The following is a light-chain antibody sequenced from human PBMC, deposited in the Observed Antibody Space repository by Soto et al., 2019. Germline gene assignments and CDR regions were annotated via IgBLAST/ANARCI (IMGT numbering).Light chain of an antibody. J-gene: IGKJ4*01. CDR1: QDIRSD. CDR2: GAS. Sequence: AIQMTQSPSSLSASVGDRVTVTCRASQDIRSDLGWYQQKPGKAPQLLIYGASRLQSGVPSRFSGSGSGTDFTLTISSLQPEDFATYYCLRDDTYPLTFGGGTKV. CDR3: LRDDTYPLT. V-gene: IGKV1-6*02.